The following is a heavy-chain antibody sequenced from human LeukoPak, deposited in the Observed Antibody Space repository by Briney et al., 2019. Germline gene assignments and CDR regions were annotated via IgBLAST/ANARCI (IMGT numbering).Heavy chain of an antibody. CDR2: INPSGGST. Sequence: ASVEVSCKASGYTFTSYYMHWVRQAPGQGLEWMGIINPSGGSTSYAQKFQGRVTITTDESTSTAYMELSSLRSEDTAVYYCATAPHYYDSSGYYYYYYYYMDVWGKGTTVTVSS. CDR3: ATAPHYYDSSGYYYYYYYYMDV. J-gene: IGHJ6*03. V-gene: IGHV1-46*01. D-gene: IGHD3-22*01. CDR1: GYTFTSYY.